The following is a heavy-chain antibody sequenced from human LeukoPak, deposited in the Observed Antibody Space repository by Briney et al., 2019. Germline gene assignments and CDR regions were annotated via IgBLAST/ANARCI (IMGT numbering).Heavy chain of an antibody. CDR3: ARNLIPEQLVVNF. CDR1: GFSVSSNY. CDR2: IYSGGTT. Sequence: GGSLRLSCAASGFSVSSNYVSWVRQAPGKGLEWVSVIYSGGTTYYADSIKGRFTISRDNSKNTLYLQMNSLRAEDTAVYYCARNLIPEQLVVNFWGQGTLVTVSS. V-gene: IGHV3-53*05. D-gene: IGHD6-13*01. J-gene: IGHJ4*02.